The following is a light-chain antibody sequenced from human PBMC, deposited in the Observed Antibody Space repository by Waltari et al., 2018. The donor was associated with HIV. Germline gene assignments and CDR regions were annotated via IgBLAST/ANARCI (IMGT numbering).Light chain of an antibody. CDR2: GAS. CDR3: QHLGRRFT. V-gene: IGKV3-20*01. CDR1: QSVSSSY. J-gene: IGKJ3*01. Sequence: EIVLTQSPGTLSLSPGERATLSCRASQSVSSSYLAWYQQKPGQAPRLLIYGASSRATGIPDRFSGSGSGTDFTLTISRLVPEDFAVYYCQHLGRRFTFGPGTKVDIK.